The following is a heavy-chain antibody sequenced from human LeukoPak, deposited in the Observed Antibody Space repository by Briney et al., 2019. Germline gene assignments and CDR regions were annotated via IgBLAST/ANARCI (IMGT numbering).Heavy chain of an antibody. J-gene: IGHJ5*02. CDR1: GFTFSSYE. Sequence: GGSLRLSCAAAGFTFSSYEMSWVRQAPGKGLEWVSYISDSGNTIKYADSVKGRFTISRDKARNSLYLQMNSLRAEDTAVYYCAGGPARLRLGELSLDPSPWGQGTLVTVSS. V-gene: IGHV3-48*03. CDR3: AGGPARLRLGELSLDPSP. CDR2: ISDSGNTI. D-gene: IGHD3-16*02.